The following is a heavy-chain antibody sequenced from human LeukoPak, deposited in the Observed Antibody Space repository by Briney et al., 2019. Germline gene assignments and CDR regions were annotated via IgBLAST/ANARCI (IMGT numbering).Heavy chain of an antibody. V-gene: IGHV4-59*01. Sequence: SETLSLTCTVSGGSISSYYWSWIRQPPGKGLEWIGYIYYSGSTNYNPSLKSRVTISVDTSKNQFSLKLSSVTAADTAVYYCASMRDGYNGGVDYWGQGTLVTVSS. D-gene: IGHD5-24*01. J-gene: IGHJ4*02. CDR1: GGSISSYY. CDR3: ASMRDGYNGGVDY. CDR2: IYYSGST.